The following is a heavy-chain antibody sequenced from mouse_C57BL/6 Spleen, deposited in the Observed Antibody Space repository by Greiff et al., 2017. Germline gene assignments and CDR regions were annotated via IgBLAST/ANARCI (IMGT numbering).Heavy chain of an antibody. CDR3: ARSGYYSTHYYAMDY. D-gene: IGHD2-5*01. CDR2: IYPGSGST. V-gene: IGHV1-55*01. Sequence: QVQLQQSGAELVKPGASVKMSCKASGYTFTSYWITWVKQRPGQGLEWIGDIYPGSGSTNYNEKFKSKATLTVDTSSSTAYMQLSSLTSEDSAVYYCARSGYYSTHYYAMDYWGQGTSVTVSS. J-gene: IGHJ4*01. CDR1: GYTFTSYW.